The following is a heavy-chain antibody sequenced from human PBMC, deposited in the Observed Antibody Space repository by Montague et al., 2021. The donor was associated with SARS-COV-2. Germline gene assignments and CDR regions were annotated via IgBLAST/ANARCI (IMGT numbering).Heavy chain of an antibody. D-gene: IGHD6-13*01. Sequence: PALVKPTQTLTLTCTFSGFSRSTSGLCVSWIRQPPGKALEWLARIDWDDDKYYSTSLKTRLTISKDTSKNQVVLTMTNMDPVDTATYYCARIHIAAAGTGLDYWGQGTLVTVSS. CDR2: IDWDDDK. J-gene: IGHJ4*02. CDR3: ARIHIAAAGTGLDY. V-gene: IGHV2-70*11. CDR1: GFSRSTSGLC.